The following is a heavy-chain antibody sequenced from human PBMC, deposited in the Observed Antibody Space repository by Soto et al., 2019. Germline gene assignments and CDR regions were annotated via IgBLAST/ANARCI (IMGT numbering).Heavy chain of an antibody. Sequence: DVQLLESGGDLVQPGGSLRLSCAASGFIFSNYAMSWVRQAPGKGLEWVSLIRGSGGPTNYADSVKGRFTVSGDNSQNILLLQMTSLRAEDTAVYYWVKDFRVGYAWTNDWGQGTLVTVSS. D-gene: IGHD5-12*01. CDR1: GFIFSNYA. J-gene: IGHJ4*02. CDR3: VKDFRVGYAWTND. CDR2: IRGSGGPT. V-gene: IGHV3-23*01.